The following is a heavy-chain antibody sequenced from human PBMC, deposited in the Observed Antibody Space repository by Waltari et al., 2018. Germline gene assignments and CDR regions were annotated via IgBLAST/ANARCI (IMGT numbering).Heavy chain of an antibody. D-gene: IGHD1-26*01. CDR2: INAANTNT. V-gene: IGHV1-3*01. Sequence: QAHLVQSGAEVKKPGASVKVSCKAPGYTFSNYAMHWVRQAPGQGLEWMGWINAANTNTRYSKKLEGRFTITRDTSANTVYMELSSLRSEDTAVYFCARERSSGNQDNWFDPWGQGTLVTVSS. J-gene: IGHJ5*02. CDR1: GYTFSNYA. CDR3: ARERSSGNQDNWFDP.